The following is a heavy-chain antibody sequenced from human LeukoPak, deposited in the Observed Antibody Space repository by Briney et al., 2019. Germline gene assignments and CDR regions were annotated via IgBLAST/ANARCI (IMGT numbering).Heavy chain of an antibody. CDR2: LHYSATL. J-gene: IGHJ4*02. Sequence: SETLSLTCTVSDDSISTNSYYWTWIRQPPGKGLEWVASLHYSATLYYSPSLSSRISIFVDTSKRQFSLQVRSVTASDTAMYYCSRGDDSYKQGNFWGQGTLVTVSS. CDR1: DDSISTNSYY. CDR3: SRGDDSYKQGNF. V-gene: IGHV4-39*01. D-gene: IGHD5-24*01.